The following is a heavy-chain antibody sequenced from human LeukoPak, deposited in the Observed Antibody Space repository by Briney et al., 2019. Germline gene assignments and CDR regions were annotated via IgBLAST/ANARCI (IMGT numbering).Heavy chain of an antibody. CDR1: GFTFSSYW. J-gene: IGHJ4*02. Sequence: PGGSLRLSCAASGFTFSSYWMSWVRQAPGKGLEWVANIKQDGSEKYYVDSVKGRFTISRDNAKNSLYLQMNSLGAEDTALYYCAKVDGYSYGYFDYWGQGTLVTVSS. CDR2: IKQDGSEK. D-gene: IGHD5-18*01. CDR3: AKVDGYSYGYFDY. V-gene: IGHV3-7*03.